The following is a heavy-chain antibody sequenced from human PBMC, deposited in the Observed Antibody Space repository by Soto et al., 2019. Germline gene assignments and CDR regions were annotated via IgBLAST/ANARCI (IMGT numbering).Heavy chain of an antibody. Sequence: QVQLVQSGAEVKKPGASVKVSCKASGYTFTSYYMHWVRQAPGQGLEWMGIINPSGGSTSYAQKFQGRLTITRDTSMSTVYMELSSLRSEDTAVYYCARNLHVLRYFDWLLISDYWGQGTLVTVSS. CDR3: ARNLHVLRYFDWLLISDY. CDR2: INPSGGST. V-gene: IGHV1-46*01. CDR1: GYTFTSYY. D-gene: IGHD3-9*01. J-gene: IGHJ4*02.